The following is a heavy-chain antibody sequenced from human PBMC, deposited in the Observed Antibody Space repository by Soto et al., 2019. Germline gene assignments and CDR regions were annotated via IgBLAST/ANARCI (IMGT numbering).Heavy chain of an antibody. CDR3: TTEQWSVYYRCIDV. CDR2: IKSKTDGGTT. V-gene: IGHV3-15*07. D-gene: IGHD1-26*01. Sequence: PGGSLRLSCAASGFTFSNAWMNWVRQAPGKGLEWVGRIKSKTDGGTTDYAAPVKGRFTISRDDSKNTLYLQMNSLKTEDTAVYYCTTEQWSVYYRCIDVWDQGTTLTVSS. CDR1: GFTFSNAW. J-gene: IGHJ6*02.